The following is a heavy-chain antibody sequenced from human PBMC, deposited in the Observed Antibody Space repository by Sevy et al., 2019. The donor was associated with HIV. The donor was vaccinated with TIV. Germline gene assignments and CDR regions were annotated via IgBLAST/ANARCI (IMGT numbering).Heavy chain of an antibody. D-gene: IGHD6-6*01. CDR3: ARDLIAARRRVYYYGMDV. Sequence: GGSLRLSCAASGFTFSSYAMHWVRQAPRKGLEWVAVISYDGSNKYYADSVKGRFTISRDNSKNTLYLQMNSLRAEDTAVYYCARDLIAARRRVYYYGMDVWGQGTTVTVSS. J-gene: IGHJ6*02. V-gene: IGHV3-30*04. CDR2: ISYDGSNK. CDR1: GFTFSSYA.